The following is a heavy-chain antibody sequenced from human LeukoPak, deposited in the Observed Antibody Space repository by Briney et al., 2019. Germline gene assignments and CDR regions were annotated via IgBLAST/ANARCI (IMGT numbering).Heavy chain of an antibody. Sequence: ASVKVSCKASGYTFTSYYMHWVRQAPGQGLEWMGIINPSGGSTSYAQKFQGRVTMNRDTSTSTVYMELSSLRSEDTAVYYCAREGRYYYDSSGYFDYWGQGTLVTVSS. J-gene: IGHJ4*02. D-gene: IGHD3-22*01. V-gene: IGHV1-46*03. CDR2: INPSGGST. CDR1: GYTFTSYY. CDR3: AREGRYYYDSSGYFDY.